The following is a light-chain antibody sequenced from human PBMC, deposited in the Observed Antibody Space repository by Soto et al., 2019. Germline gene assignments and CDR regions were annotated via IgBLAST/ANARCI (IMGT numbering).Light chain of an antibody. CDR3: SSYTSGSTPHVV. CDR2: EVS. J-gene: IGLJ2*01. Sequence: QSALTQPASVSGSPGQSITISCTGTSSDVGGYNYVSWYQQHPGKAPKLMIYEVSNRPSGVSNRFSGSKSGNTASLTISGLQAEDEADYYCSSYTSGSTPHVVFGGGTKVTV. V-gene: IGLV2-14*01. CDR1: SSDVGGYNY.